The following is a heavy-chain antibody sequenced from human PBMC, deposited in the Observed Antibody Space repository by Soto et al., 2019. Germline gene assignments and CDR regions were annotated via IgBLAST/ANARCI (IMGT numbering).Heavy chain of an antibody. J-gene: IGHJ4*02. CDR2: ISSSGSYI. D-gene: IGHD1-26*01. Sequence: GGSLRLSCAASVFTFSSYSMNWVRQAPGKGLEWVSSISSSGSYIYYADSMKGRFTISRDNAKNSLYLQINSLRAEDTAVYYCAREILSAYFDYWGQGTLVTVSS. CDR3: AREILSAYFDY. V-gene: IGHV3-21*01. CDR1: VFTFSSYS.